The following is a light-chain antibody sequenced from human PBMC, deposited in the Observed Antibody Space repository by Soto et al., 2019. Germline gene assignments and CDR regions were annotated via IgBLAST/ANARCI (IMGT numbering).Light chain of an antibody. CDR3: QQSYTIPIT. J-gene: IGKJ3*01. CDR2: TAS. CDR1: QSISNR. Sequence: DIPMTQSPSSLSAYVGDRVTITCRASQSISNRLNWYQQQPGKAPKLLIYTASTLESGVPSRFSGSGSGTDFTLTINSLQPEDFATYYCQQSYTIPITFGPGTKVDIK. V-gene: IGKV1-39*01.